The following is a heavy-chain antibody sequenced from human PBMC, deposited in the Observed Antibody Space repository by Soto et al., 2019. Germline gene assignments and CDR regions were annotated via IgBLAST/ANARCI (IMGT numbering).Heavy chain of an antibody. CDR1: GGSISSSNYY. Sequence: QLQLQESGPGLVKPSETLSLTCTVSGGSISSSNYYWAWIRQPPGKGLEWIGSFYYSGSTYYKPSLKSRVSISVDTSKNQFSLKLSSVTAADPAVYYCARPIEGGSSGYYHWGQGTLVTVSS. CDR3: ARPIEGGSSGYYH. J-gene: IGHJ5*02. CDR2: FYYSGST. V-gene: IGHV4-39*01. D-gene: IGHD3-22*01.